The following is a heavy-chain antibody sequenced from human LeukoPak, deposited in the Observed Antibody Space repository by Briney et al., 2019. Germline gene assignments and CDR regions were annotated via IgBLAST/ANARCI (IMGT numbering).Heavy chain of an antibody. V-gene: IGHV1-69*05. CDR3: AREVRMVRGVSEGYYFDY. Sequence: SVKVSCKASGGTFSSYAISWVRQAPGQGLEWMGGIIPIFGTANYAQKFQGRVTITTDESTSTAYMELSSLRSEDTAVYYCAREVRMVRGVSEGYYFDYWXXXTXVTVSS. J-gene: IGHJ4*02. CDR1: GGTFSSYA. CDR2: IIPIFGTA. D-gene: IGHD3-10*01.